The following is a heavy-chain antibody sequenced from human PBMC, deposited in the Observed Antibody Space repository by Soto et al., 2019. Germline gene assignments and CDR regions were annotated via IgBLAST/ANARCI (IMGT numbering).Heavy chain of an antibody. CDR3: ASDPVAVTGSFIYF. J-gene: IGHJ4*02. V-gene: IGHV1-18*01. CDR1: GYTFSNQG. D-gene: IGHD3-9*01. Sequence: ASVKVSCKTSGYTFSNQGITWLRQAPGQPLEWLGWISLYSDGTNYAQKFQGRVSMTTDTSTTTAYMELRSLRSDDTAVYYCASDPVAVTGSFIYFWGQGTLVTVSS. CDR2: ISLYSDGT.